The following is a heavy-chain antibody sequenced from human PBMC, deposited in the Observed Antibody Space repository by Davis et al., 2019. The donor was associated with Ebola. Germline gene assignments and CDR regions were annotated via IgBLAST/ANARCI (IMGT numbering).Heavy chain of an antibody. CDR2: IIPILGIA. V-gene: IGHV1-69*04. Sequence: SVKVSCKASGGTFSSYAISWVRQAPGQGLEWMGRIIPILGIANYAQKFQGRVTITRDTSASTAYMELSSLRSEDTAVYYCARESGPFWEWLLPFDYWGQGTLVTVSS. CDR1: GGTFSSYA. CDR3: ARESGPFWEWLLPFDY. D-gene: IGHD3-3*02. J-gene: IGHJ4*02.